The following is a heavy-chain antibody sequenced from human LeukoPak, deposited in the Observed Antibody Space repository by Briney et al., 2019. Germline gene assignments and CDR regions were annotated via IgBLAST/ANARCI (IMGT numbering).Heavy chain of an antibody. CDR2: ISYDGNGGNK. D-gene: IGHD3-9*01. J-gene: IGHJ4*02. Sequence: GGSLRLSCAVSGFIFSNYAIQWARQAPGKGLEWVAVISYDGNGGNKYYADSVKGRFTISRDNSKNMLYLEMNGLRPEDTAVYFCARGGLRYFDWLSPDFWGQGTLVTVSA. V-gene: IGHV3-30*04. CDR3: ARGGLRYFDWLSPDF. CDR1: GFIFSNYA.